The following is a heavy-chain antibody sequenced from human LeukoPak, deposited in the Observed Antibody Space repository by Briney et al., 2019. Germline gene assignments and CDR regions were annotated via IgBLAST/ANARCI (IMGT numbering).Heavy chain of an antibody. CDR1: GYSISSGYY. Sequence: ETLSLTCTVSGYSISSGYYWGWIRQPPGKGREWVGRIKSKTDGVTTDYAAPVKGRFTISRDDSKNTLYLQMNSLKTEDTAVYYCTTDRGGYCSGGSCYSLGFDAFDIWGQGTMVTVSS. CDR3: TTDRGGYCSGGSCYSLGFDAFDI. J-gene: IGHJ3*02. D-gene: IGHD2-15*01. CDR2: IKSKTDGVTT. V-gene: IGHV3-15*01.